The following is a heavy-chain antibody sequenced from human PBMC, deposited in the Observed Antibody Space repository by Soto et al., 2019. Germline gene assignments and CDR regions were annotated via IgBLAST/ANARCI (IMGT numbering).Heavy chain of an antibody. J-gene: IGHJ4*02. CDR1: GFTFSNYA. D-gene: IGHD3-9*01. Sequence: VQLVESGGGVVQPGRSLRLSCAASGFTFSNYAMHWVRQAPGKGLDWVAVISYDGSNEFYADSVKGRFKISRDNSNDTLYLELNSLRAEDAGVYYCAGVRTMGMGMIFLHYWGQGTLVTVSS. V-gene: IGHV3-30-3*01. CDR2: ISYDGSNE. CDR3: AGVRTMGMGMIFLHY.